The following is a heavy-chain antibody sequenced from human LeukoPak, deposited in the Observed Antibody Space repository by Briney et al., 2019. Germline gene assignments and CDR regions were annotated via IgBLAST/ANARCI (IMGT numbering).Heavy chain of an antibody. CDR2: IRYDGSNK. CDR1: GFTFSSYG. CDR3: AKSSYSSSWSTFDP. Sequence: AGSLRLSCAASGFTFSSYGMHWVRQAPGKGLEWVAFIRYDGSNKYYADSVKGRFTISRDNSKNTLYLQMNSLRAEDTAVYYCAKSSYSSSWSTFDPWGQGTLVTVSS. D-gene: IGHD6-13*01. J-gene: IGHJ5*02. V-gene: IGHV3-30*02.